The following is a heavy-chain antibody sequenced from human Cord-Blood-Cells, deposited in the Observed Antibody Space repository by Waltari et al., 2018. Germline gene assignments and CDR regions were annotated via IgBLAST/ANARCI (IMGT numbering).Heavy chain of an antibody. CDR3: APGIAAAGFDI. CDR1: GFTFSSYE. D-gene: IGHD6-13*01. V-gene: IGHV3-48*03. J-gene: IGHJ3*02. CDR2: SGSSGSTI. Sequence: EVQLVESGGGLVQPGGSLRLSCAASGFTFSSYEMNWVRQAPGEGLDGVSYSGSSGSTIYDADSVKGRFTISRDNAKNSLYLQMNSLRAEDTAVYYCAPGIAAAGFDIWGQGTMVTVSS.